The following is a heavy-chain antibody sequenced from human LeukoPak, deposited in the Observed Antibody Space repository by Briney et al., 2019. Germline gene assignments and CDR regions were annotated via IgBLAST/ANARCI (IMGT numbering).Heavy chain of an antibody. Sequence: PSETLSLTCTVSGYSISSGYYWGWIRQPAGKGLEWIGRIYTSGSTNYNPSLKSRVTISVDTSKNQFSLKLSSVTAADTAVYYCATTVVGATTWFDPWGQGTLVTVSS. J-gene: IGHJ5*02. D-gene: IGHD1-26*01. V-gene: IGHV4-61*02. CDR3: ATTVVGATTWFDP. CDR1: GYSISSGYY. CDR2: IYTSGST.